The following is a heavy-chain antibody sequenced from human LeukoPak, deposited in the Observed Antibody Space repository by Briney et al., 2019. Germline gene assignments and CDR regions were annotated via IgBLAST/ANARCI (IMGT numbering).Heavy chain of an antibody. D-gene: IGHD6-19*01. CDR3: AQDAIYGSAWNWFDP. CDR2: ISYDGSIK. V-gene: IGHV3-30*18. Sequence: PGRSLRLSCAASGFTFSSYGMHWVRQAPGKGLEWVAVISYDGSIKYYADSVKGRFTISRDNSKNTLYLQMNSLRPEDTAVYYCAQDAIYGSAWNWFDPWGQGTLVTVSS. CDR1: GFTFSSYG. J-gene: IGHJ5*02.